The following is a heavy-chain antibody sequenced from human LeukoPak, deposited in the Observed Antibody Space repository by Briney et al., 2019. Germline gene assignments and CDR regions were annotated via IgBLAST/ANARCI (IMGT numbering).Heavy chain of an antibody. CDR1: GFTFSSYS. V-gene: IGHV3-21*04. J-gene: IGHJ4*02. D-gene: IGHD5-18*01. CDR2: ISSSSSYI. Sequence: GSLRLSCAASGFTFSSYSMNWVRQAPGKGLEWVSSISSSSSYIYYADSVKGRFTISRDNAKNSLFLQMNSLRAEDTAVYYCARATVGHTYGAFDYWGQGTLVTVSS. CDR3: ARATVGHTYGAFDY.